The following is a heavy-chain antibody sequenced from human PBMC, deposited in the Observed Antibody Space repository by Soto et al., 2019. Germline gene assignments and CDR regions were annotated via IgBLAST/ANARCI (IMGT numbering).Heavy chain of an antibody. CDR3: AKEFSLGPTVDLGY. D-gene: IGHD7-27*01. CDR2: ISGSGGST. CDR1: GFTFSIFA. V-gene: IGHV3-23*01. J-gene: IGHJ4*02. Sequence: GGSLRLSCAASGFTFSIFAMSWVRQSPGKGLEWVSTISGSGGSTYYADAVKGRFSISRDNSMGTLYLQMKSLRVEDTAIYYYAKEFSLGPTVDLGYWAQGTLVTFSS.